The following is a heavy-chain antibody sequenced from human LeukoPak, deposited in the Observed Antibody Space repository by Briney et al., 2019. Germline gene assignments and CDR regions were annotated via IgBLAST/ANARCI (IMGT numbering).Heavy chain of an antibody. CDR3: AKVFRDGYNYPFDY. V-gene: IGHV3-23*01. J-gene: IGHJ4*02. D-gene: IGHD5-24*01. CDR1: GFTFSNYA. Sequence: PGGSLRLSCAASGFTFSNYAMNWVGQAPGKGLEWVSTIGSSGGSTYYADSVKGRFTISRDNSKNTLYLQMNSLRAEDTAVYYCAKVFRDGYNYPFDYWGQGTLVTVSS. CDR2: IGSSGGST.